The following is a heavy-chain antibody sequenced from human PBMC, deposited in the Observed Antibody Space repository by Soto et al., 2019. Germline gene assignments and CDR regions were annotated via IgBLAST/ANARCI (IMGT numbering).Heavy chain of an antibody. V-gene: IGHV3-7*03. J-gene: IGHJ4*02. D-gene: IGHD4-4*01. CDR1: GFTFSNVW. CDR3: ARPYSD. Sequence: PGGSLSLSCAASGFTFSNVWMTWIRQAPGKGLEWVANINQDGSEKFYVDSVKGRFTISRDNAKNTLYLQMISLRADDTAIYYCARPYSDWGQGTPVTVSS. CDR2: INQDGSEK.